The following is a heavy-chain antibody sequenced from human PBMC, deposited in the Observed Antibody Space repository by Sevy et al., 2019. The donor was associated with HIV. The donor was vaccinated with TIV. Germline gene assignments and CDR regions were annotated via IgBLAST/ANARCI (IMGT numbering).Heavy chain of an antibody. Sequence: ASVKVSCKASGYTFTTYYIYWVRQAPGQGLEWIGIFDPTGGTRSYAQKFQGRLTMTGDTSTSTVYMELSSLRSEDTVVYYCARDRDVSGGYLEYYYYAMDVWGQGTTVTVSS. CDR1: GYTFTTYY. V-gene: IGHV1-46*01. D-gene: IGHD1-26*01. CDR2: FDPTGGTR. CDR3: ARDRDVSGGYLEYYYYAMDV. J-gene: IGHJ6*02.